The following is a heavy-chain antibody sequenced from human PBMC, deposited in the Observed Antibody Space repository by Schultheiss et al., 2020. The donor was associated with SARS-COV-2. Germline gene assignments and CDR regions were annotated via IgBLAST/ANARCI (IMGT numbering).Heavy chain of an antibody. Sequence: ASVKVSCKASGYTFTSYGISWVRQAPGQGLEWMGIINPSGGNTNYAQKLQGRVTITADESTSTAYMELSSLRSEDTAVYYCASLPPLYYYDSSGYPVWGQGTLVTVSS. CDR3: ASLPPLYYYDSSGYPV. CDR1: GYTFTSYG. CDR2: INPSGGNT. D-gene: IGHD3-22*01. J-gene: IGHJ4*02. V-gene: IGHV1-18*04.